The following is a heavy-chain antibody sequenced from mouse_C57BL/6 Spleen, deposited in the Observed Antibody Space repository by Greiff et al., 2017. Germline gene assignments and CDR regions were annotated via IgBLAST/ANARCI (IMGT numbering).Heavy chain of an antibody. CDR2: IYPGSGSP. V-gene: IGHV1-55*01. J-gene: IGHJ4*01. Sequence: QVQLQQPGAELVQPGASVKMSCKASGYTFTSYWITWVKQRPGQGLEWLGDIYPGSGSPNYNEKFKSKATLTVDTSSSTAYMQLSSLTSEDSAVYYCARTYDYEDYYAMDYWGQGTSVTVSS. CDR3: ARTYDYEDYYAMDY. CDR1: GYTFTSYW. D-gene: IGHD2-4*01.